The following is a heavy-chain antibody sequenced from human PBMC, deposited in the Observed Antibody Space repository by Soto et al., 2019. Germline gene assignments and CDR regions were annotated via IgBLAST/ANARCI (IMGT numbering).Heavy chain of an antibody. V-gene: IGHV3-9*01. CDR1: GFSFDDYA. CDR3: EKDIRGRRGWDGAFDI. D-gene: IGHD6-19*01. CDR2: ISWNSGSI. J-gene: IGHJ3*02. Sequence: EVQLVESGGGLVQPGRSLRLSCAASGFSFDDYAMHWVRQAPGKGLEWVSGISWNSGSIGYADSVKGRVTISRDNAKNLLYVQTDSLRGEDKGLYFCEKDIRGRRGWDGAFDIWGQGTMVTVSS.